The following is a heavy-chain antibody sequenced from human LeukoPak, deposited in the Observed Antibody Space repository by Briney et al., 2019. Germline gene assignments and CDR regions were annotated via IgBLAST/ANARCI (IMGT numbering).Heavy chain of an antibody. CDR3: AKGKSPYGSGEGGWFDP. V-gene: IGHV3-30*18. D-gene: IGHD3-10*01. CDR2: ISYDGSNK. CDR1: GFTFSSYG. Sequence: PGGSLRLSCAASGFTFSSYGMHWVRQAPGKGLEWVAVISYDGSNKYYADSVKGRFTISRDNSKNTLYLQINSLRAEDTAVYYCAKGKSPYGSGEGGWFDPWGQGTLVTVSS. J-gene: IGHJ5*02.